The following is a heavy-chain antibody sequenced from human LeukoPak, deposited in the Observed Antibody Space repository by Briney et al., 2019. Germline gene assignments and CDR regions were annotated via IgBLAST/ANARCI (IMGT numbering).Heavy chain of an antibody. Sequence: GGSLRLXCAASGFTFSSYGMHWVRQAPGKGLEWVSSISSSSSYIYYADSVKGRFTISRDNAKNSLYLQMNSLRAEDTAVYYCARNDQLLYYYYYYMDVWGKGTTVTVSS. CDR2: ISSSSSYI. V-gene: IGHV3-21*06. CDR3: ARNDQLLYYYYYYMDV. CDR1: GFTFSSYG. J-gene: IGHJ6*03. D-gene: IGHD2-2*01.